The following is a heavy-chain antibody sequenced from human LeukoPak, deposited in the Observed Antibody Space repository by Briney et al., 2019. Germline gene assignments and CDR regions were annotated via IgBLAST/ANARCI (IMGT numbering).Heavy chain of an antibody. Sequence: PGGSLRLSCAASGFTFSSYAMHWVRQAPGKGLEWVAVISYDGSFKYHGDSVKGRFTISRDNSKNTLYLQMNSLRPEDTAVYHCAKDAGAGYNWNYCDYWGQGTLVTVSS. V-gene: IGHV3-30*04. CDR3: AKDAGAGYNWNYCDY. J-gene: IGHJ4*02. D-gene: IGHD5-24*01. CDR2: ISYDGSFK. CDR1: GFTFSSYA.